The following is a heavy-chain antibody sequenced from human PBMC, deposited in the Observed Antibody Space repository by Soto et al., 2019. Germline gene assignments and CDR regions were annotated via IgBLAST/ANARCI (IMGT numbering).Heavy chain of an antibody. V-gene: IGHV3-23*01. CDR2: VSIGGST. J-gene: IGHJ4*02. Sequence: VQLLESGGGLVQPEGSLRLSCAASGFTFSSYAMGWVRQGPGKGLEWVAVVSIGGSTHYADSVRGRLTISRDNSKNTLSLQMNSLTAEDTAVYCCAKRRGAGGHFDYWGQGALVTVSS. D-gene: IGHD2-15*01. CDR3: AKRRGAGGHFDY. CDR1: GFTFSSYA.